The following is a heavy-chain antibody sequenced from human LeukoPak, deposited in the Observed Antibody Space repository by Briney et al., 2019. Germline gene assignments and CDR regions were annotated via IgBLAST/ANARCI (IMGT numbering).Heavy chain of an antibody. V-gene: IGHV3-48*03. Sequence: GGSLRLSCAASRFTFSSYEMNWVRQAPGKGLEWVSYIISSGSTIYYADSVKGRFTISRDNAKNSLYLQMNSLRAEDTAVYYCAELGITMIGGVWGKGTTVTISS. CDR1: RFTFSSYE. J-gene: IGHJ6*04. D-gene: IGHD3-10*02. CDR2: IISSGSTI. CDR3: AELGITMIGGV.